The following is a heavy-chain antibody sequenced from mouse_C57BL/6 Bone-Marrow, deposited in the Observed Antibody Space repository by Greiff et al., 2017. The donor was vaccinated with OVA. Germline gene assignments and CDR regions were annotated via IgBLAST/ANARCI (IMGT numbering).Heavy chain of an antibody. CDR3: ARADYGSSPSWFAY. D-gene: IGHD1-1*01. V-gene: IGHV5-12*01. CDR1: GFTFSDYY. J-gene: IGHJ3*01. Sequence: EVMLVESGGGLVQPGGSLKLSCAASGFTFSDYYMYWVRQTPEKRLEWVAYISNGGGSTYYPDTVKGRFTISRDNAKNTLYLQMSRLKSEDTAMYYCARADYGSSPSWFAYWGQGTLVTVSA. CDR2: ISNGGGST.